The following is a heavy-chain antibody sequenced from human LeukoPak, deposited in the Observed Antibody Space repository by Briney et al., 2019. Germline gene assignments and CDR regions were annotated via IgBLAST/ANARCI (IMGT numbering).Heavy chain of an antibody. CDR2: ISYDGSNK. V-gene: IGHV3-30*03. CDR1: GFTFSSYG. J-gene: IGHJ6*02. Sequence: GGSLRLSCAASGFTFSSYGMHWVRQAPGKGLEWVAVISYDGSNKYYADSVKGRFTISRDNSKNTLYLQMNSLRAEDTAVYYCARASAPTIYYYYGMDVWGQGTTVTVSS. CDR3: ARASAPTIYYYYGMDV.